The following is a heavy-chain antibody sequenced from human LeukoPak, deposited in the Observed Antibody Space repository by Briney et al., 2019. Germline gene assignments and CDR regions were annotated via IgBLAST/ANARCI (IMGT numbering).Heavy chain of an antibody. J-gene: IGHJ5*02. V-gene: IGHV1-69*13. CDR2: IIPIFGTA. D-gene: IGHD3-9*01. Sequence: SVKVSCKASGGTFSSYAISWVRQAPGQGLEWMGGIIPIFGTANYAQKFQGRVTITADESTSTAYMELSSLRSEDTAVYYCARVLSYYDILTGSIYYNWFDPWGQGTLVTVSS. CDR1: GGTFSSYA. CDR3: ARVLSYYDILTGSIYYNWFDP.